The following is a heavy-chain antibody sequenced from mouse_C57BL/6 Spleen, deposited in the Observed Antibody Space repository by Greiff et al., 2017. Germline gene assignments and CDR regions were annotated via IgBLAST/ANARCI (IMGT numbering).Heavy chain of an antibody. J-gene: IGHJ2*01. V-gene: IGHV1-64*01. D-gene: IGHD1-1*01. CDR2: IHPNSGST. CDR1: GYTFTSYW. CDR3: ASYGSSYNFDY. Sequence: VQLQQPGAELVKPGASVKLSCKASGYTFTSYWMHWVKQRPGQGLEWIGMIHPNSGSTNYNEKFKSKATLTVDKSSSTAYMQLSSLTSEDSAVYYCASYGSSYNFDYWGQGTTLTVSS.